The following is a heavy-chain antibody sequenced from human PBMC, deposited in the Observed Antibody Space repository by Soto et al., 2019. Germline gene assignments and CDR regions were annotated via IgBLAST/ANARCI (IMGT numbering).Heavy chain of an antibody. J-gene: IGHJ3*02. CDR1: GDSVNSGTYY. CDR3: ARSRYYVSSGYTALDDFDI. V-gene: IGHV4-61*01. D-gene: IGHD3-22*01. Sequence: SETLSLTCTVSGDSVNSGTYYWSWIRQHPGKGLEWIGYIYNSGTTKYNPSLKSRVTISVDTSRNQFSLNLSSVTATDTAVYYCARSRYYVSSGYTALDDFDIRAQGTTVPVSS. CDR2: IYNSGTT.